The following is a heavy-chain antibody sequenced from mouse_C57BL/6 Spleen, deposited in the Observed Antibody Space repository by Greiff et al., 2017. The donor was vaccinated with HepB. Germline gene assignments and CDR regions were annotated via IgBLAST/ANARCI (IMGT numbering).Heavy chain of an antibody. CDR3: ASDEYDDSAWFAY. D-gene: IGHD2-4*01. V-gene: IGHV5-17*01. CDR1: GFTFSDYG. CDR2: ISSGSSTI. J-gene: IGHJ3*01. Sequence: EVHLVESGGGLVKPGGSLKLSCAASGFTFSDYGMHWVRQAPEKGLEWVAYISSGSSTIYYADTVKGRFTISRDNAKNTLFLQMTSLRSEDTAMYYCASDEYDDSAWFAYWGQGTLVTVSA.